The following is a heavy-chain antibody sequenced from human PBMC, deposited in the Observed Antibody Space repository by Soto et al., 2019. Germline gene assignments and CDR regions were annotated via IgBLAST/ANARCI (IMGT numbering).Heavy chain of an antibody. CDR3: AREPTGIVGASYFDY. CDR2: INPSGGST. J-gene: IGHJ4*02. V-gene: IGHV1-46*01. D-gene: IGHD1-26*01. Sequence: RASVKVSCKASGYTFTSYYMHWVRQAPGQGLEWMGIINPSGGSTSYAQKFQGRVTMTRDTSTSTVYMELSSLRSEDTAVYYCAREPTGIVGASYFDYWGQGTLVTVSS. CDR1: GYTFTSYY.